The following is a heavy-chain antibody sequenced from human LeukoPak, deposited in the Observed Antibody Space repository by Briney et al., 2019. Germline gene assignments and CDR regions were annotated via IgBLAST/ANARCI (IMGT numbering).Heavy chain of an antibody. Sequence: GGSLRLSCAAAGFTFSSYSMNWVRQAPGKGLEWVSYISSGSSTIYYAASVKARFTSSRDNANNSLYVQMNSLRDEHTAVYYCASDLTAADHYGGQGSLVTV. J-gene: IGHJ4*02. CDR1: GFTFSSYS. CDR3: ASDLTAADHY. CDR2: ISSGSSTI. D-gene: IGHD6-13*01. V-gene: IGHV3-48*02.